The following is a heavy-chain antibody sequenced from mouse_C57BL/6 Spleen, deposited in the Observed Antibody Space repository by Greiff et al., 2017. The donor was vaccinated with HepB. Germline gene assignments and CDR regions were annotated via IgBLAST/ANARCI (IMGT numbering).Heavy chain of an antibody. J-gene: IGHJ1*03. CDR3: ARGDRIYFDV. CDR2: IYPGDGDT. Sequence: VKLQESGPELVKPGASVKISCKASGYAFSSSWMNWVKQRPGKGLEWIGRIYPGDGDTNYNGKFKGKATLTADKSSSTAYMQLSSLTSEDSAVYFCARGDRIYFDVWGTGTTVTVSS. D-gene: IGHD3-3*01. CDR1: GYAFSSSW. V-gene: IGHV1-82*01.